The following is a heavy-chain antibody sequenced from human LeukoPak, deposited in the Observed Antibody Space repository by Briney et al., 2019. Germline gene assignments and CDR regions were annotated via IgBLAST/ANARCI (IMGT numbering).Heavy chain of an antibody. CDR1: GYTFTSYY. Sequence: ASVKVSCKASGYTFTSYYMHWVRQAPGQGLEWMGIINPSGGSTSYAQKFQGRVTMTRDTSTSTVYMELSSLRSEDTAVYYCARDGTRGYQLLSPSRAVHDAFDIWGQGTMVTVSS. V-gene: IGHV1-46*01. CDR2: INPSGGST. J-gene: IGHJ3*02. CDR3: ARDGTRGYQLLSPSRAVHDAFDI. D-gene: IGHD2-2*01.